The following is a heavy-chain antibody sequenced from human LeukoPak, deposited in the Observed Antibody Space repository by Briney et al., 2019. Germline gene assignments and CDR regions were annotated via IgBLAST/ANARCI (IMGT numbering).Heavy chain of an antibody. J-gene: IGHJ4*02. Sequence: ASVKVSCKASGCTFTSYYMHWVRQAPGQGLEWMGIINPSGGSTSYAQKFQGRVTMTRDTSTSTVYMELSSLRSEDTAVYYCARTYCGGDCYPLALDYWGQGTLVTVSS. CDR1: GCTFTSYY. V-gene: IGHV1-46*01. CDR3: ARTYCGGDCYPLALDY. CDR2: INPSGGST. D-gene: IGHD2-21*02.